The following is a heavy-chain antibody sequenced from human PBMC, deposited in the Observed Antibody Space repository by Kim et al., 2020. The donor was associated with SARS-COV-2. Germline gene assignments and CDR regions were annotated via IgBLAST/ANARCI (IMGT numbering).Heavy chain of an antibody. CDR1: GFTVSNKY. J-gene: IGHJ3*02. CDR3: SSYSWPIYRCYDHAFDI. V-gene: IGHV3-66*01. Sequence: GGSLRLSCAASGFTVSNKYMIWVRQAPGKGLEWVSVINSGGSTYNADSVKGRFTISRDNSKNPLYLQMNSLRAEDTAVYYFSSYSWPIYRCYDHAFDIWG. D-gene: IGHD5-12*01. CDR2: INSGGST.